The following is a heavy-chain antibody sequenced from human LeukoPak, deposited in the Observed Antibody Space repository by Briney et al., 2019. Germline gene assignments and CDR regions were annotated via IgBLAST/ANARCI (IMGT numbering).Heavy chain of an antibody. CDR2: IYYSGST. CDR3: ARLGIAAAAHDY. D-gene: IGHD6-13*01. CDR1: GGSISSSSYY. Sequence: PSETLSLTCTVSGGSISSSSYYWGCIRQPPGKGLEWIGSIYYSGSTYYNPSLKSRVTISVDTSKNQFSLKLSSVTAADTAVYYCARLGIAAAAHDYWGQGTLVTVSS. J-gene: IGHJ4*02. V-gene: IGHV4-39*01.